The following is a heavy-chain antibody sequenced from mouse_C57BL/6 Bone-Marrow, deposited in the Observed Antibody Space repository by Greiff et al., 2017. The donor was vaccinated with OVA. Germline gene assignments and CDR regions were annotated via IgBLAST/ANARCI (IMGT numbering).Heavy chain of an antibody. V-gene: IGHV5-16*01. J-gene: IGHJ2*01. Sequence: EVKLMESEGGLVQPGSSMKLSCTASGFTFSDYYMAWVRQVPEKGLEWVANINYDGSSTYYLDSLKSRFIISRDNAKNILYLQMSSLKSEDTATYYCAREDKGFDYWGQGTTLTVSS. CDR2: INYDGSST. D-gene: IGHD1-3*01. CDR1: GFTFSDYY. CDR3: AREDKGFDY.